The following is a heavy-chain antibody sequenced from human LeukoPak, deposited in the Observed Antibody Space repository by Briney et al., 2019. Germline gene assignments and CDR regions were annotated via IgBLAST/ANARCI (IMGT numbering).Heavy chain of an antibody. J-gene: IGHJ6*03. D-gene: IGHD1-1*01. CDR3: ARHGGTTGYYYYYMDV. CDR1: GYSISSGYY. V-gene: IGHV4-38-2*01. Sequence: SETLSLTCAVSGYSISSGYYWGWIRQPPGKGLEWIGSIYHSGSTYYNPPLKSRVTISVDTSKNQFSLKLSSVTAADTAVYYCARHGGTTGYYYYYMDVWGKGTTVTVSS. CDR2: IYHSGST.